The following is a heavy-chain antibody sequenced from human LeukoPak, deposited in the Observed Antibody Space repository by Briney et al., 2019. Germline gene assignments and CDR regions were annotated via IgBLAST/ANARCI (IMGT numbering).Heavy chain of an antibody. CDR3: ARAPLQSVYYYYMDV. V-gene: IGHV1-69*06. CDR1: GYTFTGYY. CDR2: IIPIFGTA. J-gene: IGHJ6*03. Sequence: SVKVSCKAPGYTFTGYYMHWVRQAPGQGLEWMGGIIPIFGTANYAQKFQGRVTITADKSTSTAYMELSSLRSEDTAVYYCARAPLQSVYYYYMDVWGKGTTVTVSS.